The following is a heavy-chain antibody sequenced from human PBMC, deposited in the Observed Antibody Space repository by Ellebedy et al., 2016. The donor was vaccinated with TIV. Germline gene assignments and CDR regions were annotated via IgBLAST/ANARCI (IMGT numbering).Heavy chain of an antibody. J-gene: IGHJ5*02. V-gene: IGHV4-59*01. CDR2: IQYSGTT. Sequence: MPSETLSLTCTVSGDSFTHYYWSWIRQPPGKGLEWIGHIQYSGTTKSNPSLKSRVSMSIDTSKWEFSLKVTSVTAEDTAVYWGAREASNGGVVGLLDSWGRGTLVTVSS. CDR3: AREASNGGVVGLLDS. CDR1: GDSFTHYY. D-gene: IGHD3-16*01.